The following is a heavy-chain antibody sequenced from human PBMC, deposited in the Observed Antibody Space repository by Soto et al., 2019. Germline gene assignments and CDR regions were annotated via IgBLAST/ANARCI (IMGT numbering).Heavy chain of an antibody. V-gene: IGHV1-18*01. CDR2: ISAHNGNT. J-gene: IGHJ4*02. D-gene: IGHD1-1*01. CDR1: GYIFTTYG. Sequence: QVHLVQSGAEVKKPGASVKVSCKGSGYIFTTYGITWVRQAPGQGLEWMGWISAHNGNTNYAQKLQGRVTVTRDTSTSTAYMELRNLRSHDTAVYYCARGRYGDYWGQGALVTVSS. CDR3: ARGRYGDY.